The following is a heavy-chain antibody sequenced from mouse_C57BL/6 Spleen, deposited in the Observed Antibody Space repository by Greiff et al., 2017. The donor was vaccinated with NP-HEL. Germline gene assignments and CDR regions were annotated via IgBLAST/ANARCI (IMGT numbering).Heavy chain of an antibody. CDR2: IDPANGNT. Sequence: EVQLVESVAELVRPGASVKLSCTASGFNIKNTYMHWVKQRPEQGLEWIGRIDPANGNTKYAPKFQGKATITADTSSNTAYLQLSSLTSEDTAIYYWARSWDYYDYDGYAMDYWGQGTSVTVSS. CDR3: ARSWDYYDYDGYAMDY. V-gene: IGHV14-3*01. J-gene: IGHJ4*01. CDR1: GFNIKNTY. D-gene: IGHD2-4*01.